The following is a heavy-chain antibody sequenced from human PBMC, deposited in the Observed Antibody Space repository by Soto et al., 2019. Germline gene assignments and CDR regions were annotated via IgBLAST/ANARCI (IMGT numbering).Heavy chain of an antibody. CDR2: IIPIFGTA. Sequence: GASVKVSCKASGGTFSSYAISWVRQAPGQGLEWMGGIIPIFGTANYAQKFQGRVTITADESTSTAYMELSSLRSEDTAVYYCARPTAGYSSSLSYYYGMDVWGQGTTVTSP. CDR1: GGTFSSYA. V-gene: IGHV1-69*13. J-gene: IGHJ6*02. CDR3: ARPTAGYSSSLSYYYGMDV. D-gene: IGHD6-6*01.